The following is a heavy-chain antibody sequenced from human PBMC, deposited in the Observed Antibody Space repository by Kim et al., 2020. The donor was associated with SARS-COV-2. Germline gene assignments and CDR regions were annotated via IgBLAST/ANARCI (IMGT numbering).Heavy chain of an antibody. J-gene: IGHJ4*02. CDR1: GYTFTGYY. CDR2: INPTSGGT. D-gene: IGHD1-26*01. CDR3: ATAGGSRSKGYFDF. Sequence: ASVKVSCKASGYTFTGYYMHWVRQAPGQGLEWMGWINPTSGGTNYAQKFQGRVTMTRDTSITTAYLDLNCSSDDTAVSYCATAGGSRSKGYFDFWGQGTL. V-gene: IGHV1-2*02.